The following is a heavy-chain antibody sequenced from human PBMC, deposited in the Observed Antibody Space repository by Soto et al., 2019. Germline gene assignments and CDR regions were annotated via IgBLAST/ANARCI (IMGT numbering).Heavy chain of an antibody. CDR2: INPRFGDT. J-gene: IGHJ6*02. CDR3: ARNMDYYYGPGSGNGHGF. V-gene: IGHV1-2*02. Sequence: QVQLVQSGAELKEPGDSVRVSCEASGYTFTAYYKHWVRQAPGQGLEWMGWINPRFGDTSYAQDFQGRVSMTRDTSISTVYMELSRLTSDDTAIYYCARNMDYYYGPGSGNGHGFWGQGTTVTVFS. CDR1: GYTFTAYY. D-gene: IGHD3-10*01.